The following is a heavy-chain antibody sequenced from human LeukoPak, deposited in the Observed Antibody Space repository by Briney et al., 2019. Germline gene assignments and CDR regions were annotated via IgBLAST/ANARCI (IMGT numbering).Heavy chain of an antibody. D-gene: IGHD2-15*01. V-gene: IGHV3-11*01. CDR3: ARGRQDIVVVVAALDY. Sequence: GGSLRLSCAASGFTFSDYYMSWIRQAPGKGLEWVSYISSSGSTIYYADSVKGRFTISRDNAKNSLYLQMNSLRAEDTAVYYCARGRQDIVVVVAALDYWGQGTLVTVSS. CDR2: ISSSGSTI. J-gene: IGHJ4*02. CDR1: GFTFSDYY.